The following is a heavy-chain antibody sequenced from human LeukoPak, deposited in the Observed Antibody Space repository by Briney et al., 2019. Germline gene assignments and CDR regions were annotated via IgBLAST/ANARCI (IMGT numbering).Heavy chain of an antibody. J-gene: IGHJ4*02. CDR2: VSYSGST. Sequence: SETLSLTCTVSGGSISSYYWSWIRQPPGKGLEWIGYVSYSGSTYYNPSLKSRFTISVDTSKNQFSLKMSSVTAADTAVYYCASFSPVPAARSFDYWGQGTLVTVSS. D-gene: IGHD2-2*01. V-gene: IGHV4-30-4*01. CDR3: ASFSPVPAARSFDY. CDR1: GGSISSYY.